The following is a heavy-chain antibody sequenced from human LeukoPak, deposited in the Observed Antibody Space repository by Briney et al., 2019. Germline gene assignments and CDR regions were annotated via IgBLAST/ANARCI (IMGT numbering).Heavy chain of an antibody. CDR2: INQAGTEK. CDR3: VKVAKYYYGSETYYFFEH. Sequence: PGESLRLSCAASGFTFTTYWMSWGRQLPGKGLEWVANINQAGTEKYYVDPVKGRFTIPRENAKNSLDLQMNSLRVEDTGIYYCVKVAKYYYGSETYYFFEHWGQGTPVTASS. D-gene: IGHD3-10*01. CDR1: GFTFTTYW. V-gene: IGHV3-7*01. J-gene: IGHJ4*02.